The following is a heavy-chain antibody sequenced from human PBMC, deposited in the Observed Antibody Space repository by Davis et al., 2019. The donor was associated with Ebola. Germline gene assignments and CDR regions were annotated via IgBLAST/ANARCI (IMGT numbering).Heavy chain of an antibody. J-gene: IGHJ4*02. CDR1: GYSFIGYH. D-gene: IGHD3-10*01. CDR2: INPNSGGT. CDR3: ARDPGGTYYREYFDS. Sequence: ASVKVSCKTSGYSFIGYHLHWVRQAPGQGLEWMGWINPNSGGTNYAQKFQGRVAMTRDTSISTAYMELSSLRSDDTAVYYCARDPGGTYYREYFDSWGQGTLLTVSS. V-gene: IGHV1-2*02.